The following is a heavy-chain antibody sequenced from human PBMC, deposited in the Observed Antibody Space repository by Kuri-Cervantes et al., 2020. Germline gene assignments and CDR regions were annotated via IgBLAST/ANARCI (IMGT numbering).Heavy chain of an antibody. CDR2: IIPIFGTA. V-gene: IGHV1-69*13. D-gene: IGHD2-2*02. J-gene: IGHJ2*01. CDR3: ARGPYCSSVSCYRNWYFDL. Sequence: SVKVSCKASGGTFSSYAISWVRQAPGQGLEWMGGIIPIFGTANYAQKFQGRVTITADESTSTAYMELSSLRSEDTAVYYCARGPYCSSVSCYRNWYFDLWGRGTLVTVSS. CDR1: GGTFSSYA.